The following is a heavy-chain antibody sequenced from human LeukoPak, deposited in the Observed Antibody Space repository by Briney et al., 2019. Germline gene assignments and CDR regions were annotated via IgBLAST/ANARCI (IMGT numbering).Heavy chain of an antibody. Sequence: PGGSLRLSCAASGFTFSSYAMSWVRQAPGKGLEWVSRINSDGSSTSYADSVKGRFIISRDNAKNTLYLQMNSLRAEDTAVYYCARENGGTTGTTNYYYGMDVWGQGTTVTVSS. CDR1: GFTFSSYA. CDR3: ARENGGTTGTTNYYYGMDV. J-gene: IGHJ6*02. CDR2: INSDGSST. D-gene: IGHD1-1*01. V-gene: IGHV3-74*01.